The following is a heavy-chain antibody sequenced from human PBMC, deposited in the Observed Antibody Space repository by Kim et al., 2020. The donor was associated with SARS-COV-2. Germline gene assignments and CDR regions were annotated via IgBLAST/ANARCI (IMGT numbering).Heavy chain of an antibody. Sequence: GGSLRLSCAASGFTFSSYGMHWVRQAPGKGLEWVAVIWYDGSNKYYADSVKGRFTISRDNSKNTLYLQMNSLRAEDTAVYYCAKESPGGAIRYYFDYWGQGTLVTVSS. D-gene: IGHD3-16*02. J-gene: IGHJ4*02. CDR1: GFTFSSYG. V-gene: IGHV3-33*06. CDR2: IWYDGSNK. CDR3: AKESPGGAIRYYFDY.